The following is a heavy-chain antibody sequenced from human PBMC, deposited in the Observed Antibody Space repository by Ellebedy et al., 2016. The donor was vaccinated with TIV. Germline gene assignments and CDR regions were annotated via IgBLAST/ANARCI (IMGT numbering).Heavy chain of an antibody. CDR3: AREFGDGYNYHYFDH. Sequence: AASVKVSCKASGYTFSSYGISWVRQAPGQGLEWVGGINPVSDAVQYSQKLQDRVTISADEVTSTVYMEMTSLRSEDTALYYCAREFGDGYNYHYFDHWGQGTLVTVSS. CDR1: GYTFSSYG. V-gene: IGHV1-69*13. D-gene: IGHD5-24*01. CDR2: INPVSDAV. J-gene: IGHJ4*02.